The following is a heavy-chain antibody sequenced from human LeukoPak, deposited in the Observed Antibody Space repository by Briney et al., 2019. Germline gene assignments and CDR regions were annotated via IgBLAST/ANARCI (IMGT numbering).Heavy chain of an antibody. CDR1: GGTFSSYA. CDR2: IIPIFGTA. D-gene: IGHD2-2*01. V-gene: IGHV1-69*13. Sequence: ASVKVSCKASGGTFSSYAISWVRQAPGQGLEWMGGIIPIFGTANYAQKFQGRVTITADESTSTAYMELSSLRSEDTAVYYCARGPRGYCSSTSCRGENYYYYMDVWGKGTTVTVSS. J-gene: IGHJ6*03. CDR3: ARGPRGYCSSTSCRGENYYYYMDV.